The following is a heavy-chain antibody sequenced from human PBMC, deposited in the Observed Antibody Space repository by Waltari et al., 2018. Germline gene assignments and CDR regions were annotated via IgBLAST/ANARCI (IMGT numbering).Heavy chain of an antibody. CDR2: IYYSGST. CDR3: ARDIAVAGNFDY. CDR1: GGSISSGGYY. Sequence: QVQLQESGPGLVKPSQTLSLTCTVSGGSISSGGYYWRWIRQHPGKGLECIGYIYYSGSTYYNPSLKSRVTISVDTSKNQFSLKLSSVTAADTAVYYCARDIAVAGNFDYWGQGTLVTVSS. J-gene: IGHJ4*02. V-gene: IGHV4-31*03. D-gene: IGHD6-19*01.